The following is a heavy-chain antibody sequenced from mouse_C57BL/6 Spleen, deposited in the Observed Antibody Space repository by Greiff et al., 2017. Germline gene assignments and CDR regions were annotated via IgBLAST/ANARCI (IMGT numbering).Heavy chain of an antibody. Sequence: EVMLVESGGGLVKPGGSLKLSCAASGFTFSDYGMHWVRQAPEKGLEWVAYISSGSSTIYYADTVKGRFTISRDNAKNTLFLQMTSLRSEDTAMYYCAKGRRSGILAYWGQGTLVTVSA. D-gene: IGHD4-1*01. V-gene: IGHV5-17*01. CDR2: ISSGSSTI. J-gene: IGHJ3*01. CDR1: GFTFSDYG. CDR3: AKGRRSGILAY.